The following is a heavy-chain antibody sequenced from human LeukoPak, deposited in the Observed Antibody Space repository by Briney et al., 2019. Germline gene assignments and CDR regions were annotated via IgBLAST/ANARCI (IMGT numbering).Heavy chain of an antibody. D-gene: IGHD1-1*01. Sequence: ASVKVSCKVSGYTLTELSMHWVRQAPGKGLEWMGGFDPEDGETIYAQKFQGRVTMTEDTSTDTAYMELSSLRSEDTAVYYCATDSERYYYYYYMDVWGKGTTVTVSS. J-gene: IGHJ6*03. V-gene: IGHV1-24*01. CDR3: ATDSERYYYYYYMDV. CDR1: GYTLTELS. CDR2: FDPEDGET.